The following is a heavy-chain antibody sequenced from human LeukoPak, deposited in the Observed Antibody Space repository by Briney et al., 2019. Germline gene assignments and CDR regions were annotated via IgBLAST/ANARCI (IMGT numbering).Heavy chain of an antibody. D-gene: IGHD3-3*01. Sequence: SETLSLTCTASGGSISSYYWSWIRQPPGKGLEWIGYIYYSGSTNYNPSLKSRVTISVDTSKNQFSLKLSSVTAADTAVYYCARGPQQSITIFGVADSHNWFDPWGQGTLVTVSS. J-gene: IGHJ5*02. CDR2: IYYSGST. CDR3: ARGPQQSITIFGVADSHNWFDP. V-gene: IGHV4-59*01. CDR1: GGSISSYY.